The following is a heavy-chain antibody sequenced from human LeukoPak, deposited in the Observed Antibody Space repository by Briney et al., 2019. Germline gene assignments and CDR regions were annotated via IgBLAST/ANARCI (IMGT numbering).Heavy chain of an antibody. J-gene: IGHJ6*02. CDR1: GYTFTSYG. CDR2: ISAYNGNT. V-gene: IGHV1-18*01. CDR3: AREGPLRYFDWLSYYYYGMDV. D-gene: IGHD3-9*01. Sequence: ASVKVSCKASGYTFTSYGISWVRQAPGQGLEWMGWISAYNGNTNYAQKLQGRATMTTDTSTSTAYMELRSLRSDDTAVYYCAREGPLRYFDWLSYYYYGMDVWGQGTTVTVSS.